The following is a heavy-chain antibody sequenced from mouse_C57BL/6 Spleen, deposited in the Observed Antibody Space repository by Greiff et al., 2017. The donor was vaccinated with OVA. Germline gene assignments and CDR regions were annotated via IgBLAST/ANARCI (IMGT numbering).Heavy chain of an antibody. J-gene: IGHJ4*01. Sequence: QVQLQQPGAELVMPGASVKLSCKASGYTFTSYWMHWVKQRPGQGLEWIGEIDPSDSYTNYNQKFKGKSTLTVDKSSSTAYMQLSSLTSEDSAVNYCARGKSYYGSSDYAMDYWGQGTSVTVSS. CDR1: GYTFTSYW. CDR2: IDPSDSYT. CDR3: ARGKSYYGSSDYAMDY. V-gene: IGHV1-69*01. D-gene: IGHD1-1*01.